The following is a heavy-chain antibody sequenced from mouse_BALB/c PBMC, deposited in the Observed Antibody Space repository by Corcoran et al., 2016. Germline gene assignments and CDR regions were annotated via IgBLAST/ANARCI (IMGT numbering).Heavy chain of an antibody. CDR1: GYTFTSYV. Sequence: EVQLQQSGPELVKPGASVKMSCKASGYTFTSYVIHWVKQKPGQGLEWIGYIYPYNDDTKYSEKFKGKATLTSDKSYSTAYMELASLTTEDSAVYYCAREVPGGNPFDYWGQGTTLTVSS. CDR2: IYPYNDDT. V-gene: IGHV1S136*01. J-gene: IGHJ2*01. CDR3: AREVPGGNPFDY.